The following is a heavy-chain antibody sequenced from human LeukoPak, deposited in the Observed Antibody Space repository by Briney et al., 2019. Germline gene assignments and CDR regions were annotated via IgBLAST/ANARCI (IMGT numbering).Heavy chain of an antibody. D-gene: IGHD3-3*01. CDR1: GFTFSSYA. V-gene: IGHV3-23*01. J-gene: IGHJ4*02. CDR2: ISGSGGST. CDR3: ARNGGTYYDFWSGPLWSWPTFDY. Sequence: PGGSLRLSCAASGFTFSSYAMSWVRQAPGKGLEWVSAISGSGGSTYYADSVKGRFTISRDNSKNTLYLQMNSLRAEDTAVYYCARNGGTYYDFWSGPLWSWPTFDYWGQGTLVTVSS.